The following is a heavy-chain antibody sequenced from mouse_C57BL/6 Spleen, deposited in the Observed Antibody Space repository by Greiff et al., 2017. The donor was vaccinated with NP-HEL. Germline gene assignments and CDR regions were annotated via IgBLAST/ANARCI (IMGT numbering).Heavy chain of an antibody. V-gene: IGHV1-22*01. D-gene: IGHD2-4*01. Sequence: EVQLQQSGPELVKPGASVKMSCKASGYTFTDYNMHWVKQSHGKSLEGIGYINPNNGGTSYNQKFKGKATLTVNKSSSTAYMELRSLTSDDSAVYYCATYYDYYFDYWGQGTTLTVSS. CDR2: INPNNGGT. J-gene: IGHJ2*01. CDR3: ATYYDYYFDY. CDR1: GYTFTDYN.